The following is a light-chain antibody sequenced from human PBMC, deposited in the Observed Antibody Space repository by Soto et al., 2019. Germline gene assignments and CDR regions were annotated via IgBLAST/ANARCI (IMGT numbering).Light chain of an antibody. CDR1: QSISSW. CDR2: KAS. J-gene: IGKJ1*01. CDR3: QQYDTYPWT. Sequence: DIQMTQSPSTLSASVGDRVTITCRASQSISSWLAWYQQKPGKAPKLLIYKASSLESGVPSRFSGSGSGTEFTLTISSLQPDYFATYYCQQYDTYPWTFGQGTKVEIK. V-gene: IGKV1-5*03.